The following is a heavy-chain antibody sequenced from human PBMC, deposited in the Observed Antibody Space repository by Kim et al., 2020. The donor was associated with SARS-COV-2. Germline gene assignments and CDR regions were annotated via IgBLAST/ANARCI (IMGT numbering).Heavy chain of an antibody. Sequence: GGSLRLSCAASGFTFSSYGMHWVRQAPGKGLEWVAVISYDGSNKYYADSVKGRFTISRDNSKNTLYLQMNSLRAEDTAVYYCARDLKIVVRTKRYGMDVWGQGTTVTVSS. CDR2: ISYDGSNK. V-gene: IGHV3-33*05. CDR3: ARDLKIVVRTKRYGMDV. CDR1: GFTFSSYG. D-gene: IGHD2-15*01. J-gene: IGHJ6*02.